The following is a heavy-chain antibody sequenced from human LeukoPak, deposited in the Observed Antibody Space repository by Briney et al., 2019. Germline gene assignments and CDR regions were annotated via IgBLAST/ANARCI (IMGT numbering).Heavy chain of an antibody. J-gene: IGHJ3*02. CDR3: ARQSVRKDAFDI. CDR2: IDPADSDS. CDR1: GYSFSSFW. V-gene: IGHV5-51*01. D-gene: IGHD1-14*01. Sequence: GESLKISCKGSGYSFSSFWLGWVRQMPGKGLEWMGLIDPADSDSRYSPSFQGQVIFSADKSISTVYLQWSSLKASDTAMYYCARQSVRKDAFDIWGQGTMVTVSS.